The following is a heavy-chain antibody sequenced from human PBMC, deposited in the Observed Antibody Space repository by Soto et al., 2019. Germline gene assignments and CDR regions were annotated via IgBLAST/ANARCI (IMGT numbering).Heavy chain of an antibody. D-gene: IGHD3-22*01. CDR2: INPSGGST. CDR1: GYTFTSYY. CDR3: ARDICYYDSSGYYYCHYHYGMDV. J-gene: IGHJ6*02. V-gene: IGHV1-46*01. Sequence: ASVKVSCKASGYTFTSYYMHWVRQAPGQGLEWMGIINPSGGSTSYAQKFQGRVTMTRDTSTSTVYMELSSLRSEDTAVYYCARDICYYDSSGYYYCHYHYGMDVWGQGTTVTGSS.